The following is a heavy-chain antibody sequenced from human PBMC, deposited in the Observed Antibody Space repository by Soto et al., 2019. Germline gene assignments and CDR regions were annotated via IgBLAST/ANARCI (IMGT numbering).Heavy chain of an antibody. CDR2: ISGSGGST. J-gene: IGHJ4*02. Sequence: PGGSLRLCCAACGVTFSSYALSLIRQAPGKGLEWVSAISGSGGSTYYADSVKGRFTISRDNSKNTLYLQMNTLRAEDTAVYYCAKEHQNLRCGGFDYWDQGTLVTVSS. D-gene: IGHD2-21*01. CDR1: GVTFSSYA. V-gene: IGHV3-23*01. CDR3: AKEHQNLRCGGFDY.